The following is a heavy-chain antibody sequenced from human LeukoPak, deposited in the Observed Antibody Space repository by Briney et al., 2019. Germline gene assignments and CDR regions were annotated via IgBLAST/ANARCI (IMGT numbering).Heavy chain of an antibody. CDR1: GGSFSGYY. CDR2: INHSGST. Sequence: SETLSLTCAVYGGSFSGYYWSWIRQPPGKGLEWIGEINHSGSTNYNPSLKSRVTISVDTSKNQFSLKLSSVTAADTAVYYCARGHYGGNGLVTHWGQGTLVTVSS. CDR3: ARGHYGGNGLVTH. V-gene: IGHV4-34*01. D-gene: IGHD2-15*01. J-gene: IGHJ4*02.